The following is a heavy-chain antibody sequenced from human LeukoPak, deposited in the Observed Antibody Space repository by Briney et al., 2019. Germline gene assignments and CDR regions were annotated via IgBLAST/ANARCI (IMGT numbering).Heavy chain of an antibody. CDR3: AKTRGGYYLDY. CDR2: ISGSGDKT. V-gene: IGHV3-23*01. D-gene: IGHD3-22*01. J-gene: IGHJ4*02. Sequence: SGGSLRLSCAASGFTFSNYAMSWVRQAPGKGLECVSTISGSGDKTYYGDSVQGRFTISRDNSKDTLFLQMNTLRVEDTAVYYCAKTRGGYYLDYWGQGTLVTVSS. CDR1: GFTFSNYA.